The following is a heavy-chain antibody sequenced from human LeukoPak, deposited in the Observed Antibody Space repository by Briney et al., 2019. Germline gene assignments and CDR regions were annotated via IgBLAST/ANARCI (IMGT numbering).Heavy chain of an antibody. J-gene: IGHJ4*02. D-gene: IGHD3-3*01. Sequence: SGGSLRLSCAASGFTFSSYAMSWGRPAPGKGREWVSAIRGSGGSTYYADSVKGRFTISRDNSKNTLYLQMNSLRAEDTAVYYCAKALLEPFDYWGQGTLVTVSS. V-gene: IGHV3-23*01. CDR1: GFTFSSYA. CDR2: IRGSGGST. CDR3: AKALLEPFDY.